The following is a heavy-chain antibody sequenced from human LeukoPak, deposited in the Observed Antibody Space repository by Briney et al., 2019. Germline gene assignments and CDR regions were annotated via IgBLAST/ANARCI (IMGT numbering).Heavy chain of an antibody. J-gene: IGHJ5*02. D-gene: IGHD2-15*01. CDR2: IIPIFGIA. Sequence: GSSVKVSCKASGGTFSSYAISWVRQAPGQGLEWMGRIIPIFGIANYAQKFQGRVTITAGKSTSTAYMELSSLRSEDTAVYYCARDFAPGSYCSGGSCYSNSVWFDPWGQGTLVTVSS. CDR3: ARDFAPGSYCSGGSCYSNSVWFDP. V-gene: IGHV1-69*04. CDR1: GGTFSSYA.